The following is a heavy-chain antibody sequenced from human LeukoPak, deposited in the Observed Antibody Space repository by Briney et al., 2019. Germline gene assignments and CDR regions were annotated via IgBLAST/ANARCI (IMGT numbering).Heavy chain of an antibody. CDR2: TYYRSKWYN. J-gene: IGHJ1*01. V-gene: IGHV6-1*01. Sequence: SQTLSLTCVISRDSVSSNSAAWNWIRQSPSRGLEWLGRTYYRSKWYNDYAVSVKSRININPDTSKNQFSLQLNYVTPEDTAVYYCARESSSWYGYFHHWGQGTLVTVSS. CDR3: ARESSSWYGYFHH. CDR1: RDSVSSNSAA. D-gene: IGHD6-13*01.